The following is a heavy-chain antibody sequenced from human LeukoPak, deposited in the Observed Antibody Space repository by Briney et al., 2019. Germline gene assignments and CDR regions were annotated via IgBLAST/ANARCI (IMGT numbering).Heavy chain of an antibody. V-gene: IGHV4-59*01. J-gene: IGHJ4*02. CDR2: IYYRVTS. CDR3: ARAVGGDGSGSL. CDR1: GGSISSYY. D-gene: IGHD3-10*01. Sequence: PSETLSLTCTVSGGSISSYYWSWIRQPPGKGLEWTGYIYYRVTSDYNPSLKSRVTMSVDMSARQISLKLSSVTAADTAVYYCARAVGGDGSGSLWGPGTLVTVSS.